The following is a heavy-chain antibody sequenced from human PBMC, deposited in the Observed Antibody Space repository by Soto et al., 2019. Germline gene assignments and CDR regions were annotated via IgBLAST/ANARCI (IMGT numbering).Heavy chain of an antibody. D-gene: IGHD6-19*01. Sequence: PGGSLRLSCAASGFTFSSYAMSWVRQAPGKGLEWVSAISGSGGSTYYADSVKGRFTISRDNSKNTLYLQMNSLRAEDTAVYYCAKDPARGLAVSYFDYWGQGTLVTVSS. J-gene: IGHJ4*02. CDR3: AKDPARGLAVSYFDY. CDR1: GFTFSSYA. V-gene: IGHV3-23*01. CDR2: ISGSGGST.